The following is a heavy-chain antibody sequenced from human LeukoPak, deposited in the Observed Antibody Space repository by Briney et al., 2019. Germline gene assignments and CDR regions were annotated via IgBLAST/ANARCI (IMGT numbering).Heavy chain of an antibody. CDR3: ARGHARWMPYWYFDL. V-gene: IGHV3-30-3*01. CDR1: GFTFSSYA. D-gene: IGHD5-12*01. Sequence: GGSLRLPCAASGFTFSSYAMHWVRQAPGKGLEWVAVISYDGSNKYYADSVKGRFTISRDNSKNTLYLQMNNLRSEDTAVYYCARGHARWMPYWYFDLWGRGTLVTVSS. J-gene: IGHJ2*01. CDR2: ISYDGSNK.